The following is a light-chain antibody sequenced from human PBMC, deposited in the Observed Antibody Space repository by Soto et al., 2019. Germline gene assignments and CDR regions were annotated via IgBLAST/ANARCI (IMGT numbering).Light chain of an antibody. V-gene: IGKV1-5*01. Sequence: DIQMTQSPSTLSASVGDRVTISCRSSQSIRSELAWYQQKPGKAPKVLIYDASSLESGVPSRFSGSGSGTEFTLTISSLQPDDFATYYCQQYKSYWTFGQGTKVDIK. CDR3: QQYKSYWT. J-gene: IGKJ1*01. CDR2: DAS. CDR1: QSIRSE.